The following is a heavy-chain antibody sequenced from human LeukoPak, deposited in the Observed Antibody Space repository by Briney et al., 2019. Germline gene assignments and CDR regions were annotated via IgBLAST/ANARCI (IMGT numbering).Heavy chain of an antibody. Sequence: ASVKVSCKASDYTFTSYDLSWVRQAPGQGLEWMGWISAHNGNTNYAQKFQGRVTMTTDTSTSTASMEVRSLRSDDTAVYYCARAGIGYCGSTSCYEFEYWAQGTLVTVSS. CDR1: DYTFTSYD. J-gene: IGHJ4*02. D-gene: IGHD2-2*01. V-gene: IGHV1-18*01. CDR2: ISAHNGNT. CDR3: ARAGIGYCGSTSCYEFEY.